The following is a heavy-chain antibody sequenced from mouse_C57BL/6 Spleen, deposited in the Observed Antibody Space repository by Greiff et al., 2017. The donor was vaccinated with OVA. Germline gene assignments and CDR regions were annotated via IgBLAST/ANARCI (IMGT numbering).Heavy chain of an antibody. CDR2: IYPGDGDT. V-gene: IGHV1-82*01. D-gene: IGHD1-1*01. Sequence: VQLQQSGPELVKPGASVKISCKASGYAFSSSWMNWVKQRPGKGLEWIGRIYPGDGDTNYNGKFKGKATLTADKSSSTAYMQLSSLTSEDSAVYFCARLSTTVGGYFDYWGQGTTLTVSS. CDR1: GYAFSSSW. J-gene: IGHJ2*01. CDR3: ARLSTTVGGYFDY.